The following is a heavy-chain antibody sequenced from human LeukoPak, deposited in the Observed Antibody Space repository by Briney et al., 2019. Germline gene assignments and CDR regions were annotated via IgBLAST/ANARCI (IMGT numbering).Heavy chain of an antibody. CDR1: GGSFSGYY. CDR3: ARGRGETPLDY. V-gene: IGHV4-34*01. Sequence: SETLSLXCAVYGGSFSGYYWSWIRQPPGKGLEWIGEINHSGSTNYNPSLKSRVTISVGTSKNQFSLKLSSVTAADTAVYYCARGRGETPLDYWGQGTLVTVSS. J-gene: IGHJ4*02. D-gene: IGHD3-16*01. CDR2: INHSGST.